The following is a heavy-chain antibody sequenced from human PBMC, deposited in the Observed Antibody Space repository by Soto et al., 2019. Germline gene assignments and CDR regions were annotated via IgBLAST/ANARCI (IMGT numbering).Heavy chain of an antibody. D-gene: IGHD3-16*01. Sequence: EVQLVESGGGLIQPGGSLRLSCVFSVFTVSSNYMSWVRQAPGKGLEWVSVIYSGGFTYYADSVKGRFTISRDNSKNTLFLQMNSLSAEDTAVYYCARMGSGGTELDYWGQGTLVTVSS. V-gene: IGHV3-53*01. CDR3: ARMGSGGTELDY. J-gene: IGHJ4*02. CDR1: VFTVSSNY. CDR2: IYSGGFT.